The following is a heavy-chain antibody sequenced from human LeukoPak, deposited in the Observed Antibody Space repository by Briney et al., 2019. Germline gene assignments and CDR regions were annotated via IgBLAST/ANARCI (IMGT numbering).Heavy chain of an antibody. Sequence: PGGSLRLSCAASGFTFSSYAMSWVRQAPGKGLEWVSAISGSGGSTYYADSVKGRFTISRDNSKNTLYLQMNSLRAEDTAVYYCARRSMVRGVRGNWFDPWGQGTLVTVSS. CDR1: GFTFSSYA. CDR3: ARRSMVRGVRGNWFDP. V-gene: IGHV3-23*01. D-gene: IGHD3-10*01. CDR2: ISGSGGST. J-gene: IGHJ5*02.